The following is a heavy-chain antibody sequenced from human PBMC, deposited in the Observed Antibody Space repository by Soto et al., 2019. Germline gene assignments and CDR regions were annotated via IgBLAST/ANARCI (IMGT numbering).Heavy chain of an antibody. V-gene: IGHV1-18*01. CDR3: ARDPEDSSGYYYGSWFDP. Sequence: ASVKVSCKASGYTFTSYGISWVRQAPGQGLEWMGWISAYNGNTNYAQKLQGRVTMTTDTSTSTAYMELRSLRSDDTAVYYCARDPEDSSGYYYGSWFDPWGQGTLVTVSS. D-gene: IGHD3-22*01. CDR1: GYTFTSYG. CDR2: ISAYNGNT. J-gene: IGHJ5*02.